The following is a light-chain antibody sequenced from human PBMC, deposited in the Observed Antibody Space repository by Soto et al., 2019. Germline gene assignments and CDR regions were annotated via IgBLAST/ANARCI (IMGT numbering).Light chain of an antibody. CDR3: QQYESYPLT. CDR1: QSITSE. J-gene: IGKJ4*01. Sequence: DIQMTQSPSTLSASVGDRVTITCRASQSITSELAWYQQTPGKAPKPLIYKATSLQSAVPSRFSGSGSGTAFTLTVSSLQTDDFGTYYCQQYESYPLTFGGGTRWIS. CDR2: KAT. V-gene: IGKV1-5*03.